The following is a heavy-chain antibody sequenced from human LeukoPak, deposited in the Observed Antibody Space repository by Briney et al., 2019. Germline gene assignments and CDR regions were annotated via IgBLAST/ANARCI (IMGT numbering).Heavy chain of an antibody. V-gene: IGHV3-11*01. D-gene: IGHD3-3*01. CDR2: ISSGGGTI. Sequence: GGSLRLSCAASGFTFSDYYMSWIRQAPGKGLEWVSSISSGGGTIYYADSVKGRFTISRDNAKNSLYLQINSLRVEDTAVYFCARVLREWLLFGWFDPWGQGTLVTVSS. CDR1: GFTFSDYY. J-gene: IGHJ5*02. CDR3: ARVLREWLLFGWFDP.